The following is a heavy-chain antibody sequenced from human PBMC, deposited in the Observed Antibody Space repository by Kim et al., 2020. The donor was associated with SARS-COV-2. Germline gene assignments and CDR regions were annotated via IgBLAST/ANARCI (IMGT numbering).Heavy chain of an antibody. J-gene: IGHJ4*02. CDR2: ISSDGRTI. CDR3: VAREGSGRPFDY. D-gene: IGHD3-10*01. Sequence: GGSLRLSCAVSGFTFRTHAMHWVRQAPGKGLEWWSVISSDGRTISYADTVKGRLTASRDNSKVTLYLEMNSLGVEETALYHCVAREGSGRPFDYWGQGTLVTVSS. CDR1: GFTFRTHA. V-gene: IGHV3-30*04.